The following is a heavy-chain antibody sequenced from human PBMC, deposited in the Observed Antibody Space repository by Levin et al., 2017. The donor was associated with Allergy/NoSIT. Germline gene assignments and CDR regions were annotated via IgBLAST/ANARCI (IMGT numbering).Heavy chain of an antibody. CDR2: VYKSGGT. CDR3: ARDGSSGWRWFDP. D-gene: IGHD6-19*01. J-gene: IGHJ5*02. V-gene: IGHV4-59*01. Sequence: SETLSLTCTVSGGSISSYYWSWIRQPPGKGLEWIGYVYKSGGTNYNPSLKSRLTISVDTSKNQFSLKLRSVTAADTATYYCARDGSSGWRWFDPWGQGALVTVSS. CDR1: GGSISSYY.